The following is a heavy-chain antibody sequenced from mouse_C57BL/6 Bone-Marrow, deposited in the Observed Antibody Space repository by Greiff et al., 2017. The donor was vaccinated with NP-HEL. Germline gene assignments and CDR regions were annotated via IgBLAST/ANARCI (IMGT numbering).Heavy chain of an antibody. V-gene: IGHV1-26*01. CDR1: GYTFTDYY. CDR3: ARPYYYGSSYVGYYFDY. CDR2: INPNNGGT. Sequence: EVQLHQSGPELVKPGASVKISCKASGYTFTDYYMNWVKQSHGKSLEWIGDINPNNGGTSYNQKFKGKATLTVDKSSSTAYMELRSLTSEDSAVYYCARPYYYGSSYVGYYFDYWGQGTTLTVSS. D-gene: IGHD1-1*01. J-gene: IGHJ2*01.